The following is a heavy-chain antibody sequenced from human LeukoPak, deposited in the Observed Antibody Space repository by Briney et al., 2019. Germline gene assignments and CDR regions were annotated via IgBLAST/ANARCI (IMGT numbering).Heavy chain of an antibody. CDR1: GFTVSSNY. J-gene: IGHJ4*02. CDR2: IYSGGST. V-gene: IGHV3-66*01. Sequence: GGSLRLSCAASGFTVSSNYMSWVRQAPGKGLEWVSVIYSGGSTYYADSVKGRFTISRDNSKNTLYLQMNSLRAEDTAVYYCARDSVDTAMADFDYWGQGTLVTVSS. D-gene: IGHD5-18*01. CDR3: ARDSVDTAMADFDY.